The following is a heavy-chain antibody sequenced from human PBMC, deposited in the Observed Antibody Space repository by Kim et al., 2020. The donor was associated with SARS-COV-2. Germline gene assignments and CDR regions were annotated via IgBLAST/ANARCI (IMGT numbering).Heavy chain of an antibody. J-gene: IGHJ4*02. V-gene: IGHV3-74*01. CDR1: GFTFSNYW. D-gene: IGHD6-19*01. Sequence: GGSLRLSCAASGFTFSNYWMHWVRQAPGKGLVWVSRINSDGSSTSYADSVKGRFTTSRDNAKNTLYLRMNSLRAEDTAVYYCAMGIAVPGAFGYWGPGTLVSVSS. CDR3: AMGIAVPGAFGY. CDR2: INSDGSST.